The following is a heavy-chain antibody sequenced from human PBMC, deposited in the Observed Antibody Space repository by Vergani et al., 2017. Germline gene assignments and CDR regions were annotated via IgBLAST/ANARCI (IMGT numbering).Heavy chain of an antibody. J-gene: IGHJ6*02. V-gene: IGHV1-69*13. CDR1: GGTFSSYA. D-gene: IGHD2-15*01. CDR3: ARDRSPCSGGSCYPHYYYYYGMDV. Sequence: QVQLVQSGAEVKKPGSSVKVSCKASGGTFSSYAISWVRQAPGQGLEWMGRIIPIFGTANYAQKFQGRVTITADESTSTAYMELSSLRSEDTAVYYCARDRSPCSGGSCYPHYYYYYGMDVWGQGALVTVSS. CDR2: IIPIFGTA.